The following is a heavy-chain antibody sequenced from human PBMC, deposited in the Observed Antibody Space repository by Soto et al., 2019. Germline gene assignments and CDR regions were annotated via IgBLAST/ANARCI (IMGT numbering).Heavy chain of an antibody. Sequence: QVQLVESGGGVVQPGRSLRLSCAASGFTFSSYGMHWVRQAPGKGLEWVAVIWYDGSNKYYADSVKGRFTISRDNSKNTLYLQMHILRAEDTAVYYCARGRGADCSGGSCYTVDYWGQGTLVTVSS. V-gene: IGHV3-33*01. J-gene: IGHJ4*02. CDR2: IWYDGSNK. D-gene: IGHD2-15*01. CDR1: GFTFSSYG. CDR3: ARGRGADCSGGSCYTVDY.